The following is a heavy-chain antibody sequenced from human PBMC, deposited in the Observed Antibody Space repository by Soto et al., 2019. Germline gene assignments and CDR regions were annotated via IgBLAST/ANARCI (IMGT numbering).Heavy chain of an antibody. Sequence: SETMSFTCTVAGGSISSTNYFWGWIRQPPGKGLEWIGSFYYTGSTYYNPSLKSRVTISVDTSKNQFSLNLSSVTAADAAVYYCARPVGPFLLYPFDYWGQGALVTVSS. CDR1: GGSISSTNYF. D-gene: IGHD2-8*01. J-gene: IGHJ4*02. CDR3: ARPVGPFLLYPFDY. CDR2: FYYTGST. V-gene: IGHV4-39*01.